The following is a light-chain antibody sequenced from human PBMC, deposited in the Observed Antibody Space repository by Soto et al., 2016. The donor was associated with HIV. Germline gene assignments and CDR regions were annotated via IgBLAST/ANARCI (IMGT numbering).Light chain of an antibody. CDR3: LQDYDRPYT. Sequence: IQMTQSPSSLSASVGDRVSITCRASQSINDWLSWYQQKPGKAPKLLIYATSSLGGGVPSRFSGSGSGTDFTLTISSLQPEDSASYFCLQDYDRPYTFGQGTKLEIK. J-gene: IGKJ2*01. CDR1: QSINDW. V-gene: IGKV1-6*02. CDR2: ATS.